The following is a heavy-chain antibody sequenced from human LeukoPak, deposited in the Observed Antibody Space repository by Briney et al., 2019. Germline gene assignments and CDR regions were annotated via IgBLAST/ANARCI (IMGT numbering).Heavy chain of an antibody. CDR2: INHSGST. J-gene: IGHJ4*02. D-gene: IGHD2-2*01. CDR1: GGSLSGYY. Sequence: SETLSLTCAVYGGSLSGYYWSWIRQPPGKGLEWIGEINHSGSTNYNPSLKSRVTISVDTSKNQFSLKLSSVTAADTAVYYCARANIVVVPAAGYYFDYWGQGTLVSVSS. V-gene: IGHV4-34*01. CDR3: ARANIVVVPAAGYYFDY.